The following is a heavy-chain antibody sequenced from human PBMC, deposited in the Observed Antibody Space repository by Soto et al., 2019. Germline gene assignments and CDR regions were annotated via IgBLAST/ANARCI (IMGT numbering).Heavy chain of an antibody. CDR2: IYYSGST. J-gene: IGHJ4*02. CDR1: GGSISSYY. D-gene: IGHD3-10*01. V-gene: IGHV4-59*01. CDR3: ARVGGSANIDY. Sequence: SETLSLTCTVSGGSISSYYWSWIRQPPGKGLEWIGYIYYSGSTNYNPSLKSRVTISVDTSENQFSLKLSSVTAADTAVYYCARVGGSANIDYWGQGTLVTVSS.